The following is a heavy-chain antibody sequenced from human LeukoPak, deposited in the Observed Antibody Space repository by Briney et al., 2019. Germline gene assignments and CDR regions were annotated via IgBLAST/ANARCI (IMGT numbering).Heavy chain of an antibody. CDR2: MNPNSGNT. CDR3: ARDIVAVPAATIKDHNWFDP. CDR1: GYTFTSYD. Sequence: ASVKASCKASGYTFTSYDINWVRQATGQGLEWMGWMNPNSGNTGYAQKFQGRVTMTRNTSISTAYMELSSLRSEDTAVYYCARDIVAVPAATIKDHNWFDPWGQGTLVTVSS. J-gene: IGHJ5*02. D-gene: IGHD2-2*01. V-gene: IGHV1-8*01.